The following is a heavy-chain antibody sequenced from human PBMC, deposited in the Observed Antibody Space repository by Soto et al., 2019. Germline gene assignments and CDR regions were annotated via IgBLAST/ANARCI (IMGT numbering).Heavy chain of an antibody. V-gene: IGHV4-30-2*01. J-gene: IGHJ4*02. D-gene: IGHD6-19*01. CDR2: IYHSGST. CDR1: GGSISSGGYS. Sequence: QLHLQESGSGLVKPSQTLSLTCAVSGGSISSGGYSWSWIRQPPGKGLNYIGYIYHSGSTYYNPSLKSRVTISVARSKNPFSLKLSSVTAADTAVYYCARVRSGWGIDYWGQGTLVTVSS. CDR3: ARVRSGWGIDY.